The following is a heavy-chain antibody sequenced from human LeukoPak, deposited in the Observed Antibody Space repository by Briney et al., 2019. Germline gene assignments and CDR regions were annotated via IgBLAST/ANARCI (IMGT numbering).Heavy chain of an antibody. CDR3: AGVVEVTVPAFQH. V-gene: IGHV1-2*02. J-gene: IGHJ1*01. CDR1: GYTFTGYY. Sequence: WASVKVSCKASGYTFTGYYLHWVRQAPRQGPEWMGWINPNSGGTYYVQKFQGRITMTRDTSISTAYMELNRLISDDTAVYYCAGVVEVTVPAFQHWGQGALVTVSS. D-gene: IGHD2-21*02. CDR2: INPNSGGT.